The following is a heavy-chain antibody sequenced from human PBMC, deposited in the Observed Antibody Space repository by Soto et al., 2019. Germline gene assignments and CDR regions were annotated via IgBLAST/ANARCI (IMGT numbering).Heavy chain of an antibody. V-gene: IGHV1-3*01. CDR3: ARDLGGWPDY. CDR2: INAGNGNT. Sequence: QVQLVQSGAEVKKPGASVKVSCKASGYTFTSYAIHWVRQAPGQRLEWMGWINAGNGNTKYSQKFQDRVTITRDTSASTPHIELSSLRSEDTAVYYCARDLGGWPDYWGQGTLVTVSS. J-gene: IGHJ4*02. D-gene: IGHD6-19*01. CDR1: GYTFTSYA.